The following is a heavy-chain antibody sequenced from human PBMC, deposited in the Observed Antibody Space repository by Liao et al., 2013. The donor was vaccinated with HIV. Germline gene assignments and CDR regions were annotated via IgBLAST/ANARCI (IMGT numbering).Heavy chain of an antibody. CDR1: GGSISSSRYY. J-gene: IGHJ4*02. CDR2: IYYRGST. Sequence: QLQLQESGPGLVKPSETLSLTCTVSGGSISSSRYYWGWIRQPPGKGLEWIGSIYYRGSTYYNPSLKSRVTISVDTSKNHFSLKLSSVTAADTAVYYCARDRYGDYGPFDYWGQGTLVTVSS. CDR3: ARDRYGDYGPFDY. V-gene: IGHV4-39*07. D-gene: IGHD4-17*01.